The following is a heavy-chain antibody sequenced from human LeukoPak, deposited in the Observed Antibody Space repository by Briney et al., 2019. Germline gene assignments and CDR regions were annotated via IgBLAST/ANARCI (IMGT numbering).Heavy chain of an antibody. J-gene: IGHJ4*02. CDR2: IYTSGST. Sequence: SETLSLTCTVSGGSISSHYWSWIRQPAGKGLEWIGRIYTSGSTNYNPSLKSRVTMSVDTSKNQFSLKLSSVTAADTAVYYCAREGYYDSSGYYWPHFDYWGQGTLVTVSS. CDR1: GGSISSHY. V-gene: IGHV4-4*07. CDR3: AREGYYDSSGYYWPHFDY. D-gene: IGHD3-22*01.